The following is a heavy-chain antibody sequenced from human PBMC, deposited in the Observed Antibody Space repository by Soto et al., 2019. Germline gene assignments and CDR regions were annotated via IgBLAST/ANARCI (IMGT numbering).Heavy chain of an antibody. V-gene: IGHV3-30-3*01. Sequence: QVQLVESWGGVVQPGRSLRLSWAASGFIFSGYAMHLVRQAPGKGLEWVAVISYDGNTKYYADSVKGRFTVSRDNSTNTLYVQMNNLSAEDTAMYYCAKETSAYEIDYWGQGTLVTVSS. CDR3: AKETSAYEIDY. J-gene: IGHJ4*02. CDR1: GFIFSGYA. D-gene: IGHD5-12*01. CDR2: ISYDGNTK.